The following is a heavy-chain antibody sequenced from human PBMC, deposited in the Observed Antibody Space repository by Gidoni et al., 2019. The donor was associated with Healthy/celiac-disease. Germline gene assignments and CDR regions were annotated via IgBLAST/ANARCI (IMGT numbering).Heavy chain of an antibody. J-gene: IGHJ5*02. D-gene: IGHD3-10*01. CDR1: GGSFSGYY. V-gene: IGHV4-34*01. CDR2: INHSGST. CDR3: ARSTVLLWFGAVRWFDP. Sequence: QVQLQQWGAGLLKPSETLSLTCAVYGGSFSGYYWSWIRQPPGKGLEWIGEINHSGSTNYNPSLKSRVTISVDTSKNQFSLKLSSVTAADTAVYYCARSTVLLWFGAVRWFDPWGQGTLVTVSS.